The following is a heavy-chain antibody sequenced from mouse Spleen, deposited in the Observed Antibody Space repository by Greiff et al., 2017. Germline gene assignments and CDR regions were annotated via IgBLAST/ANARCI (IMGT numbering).Heavy chain of an antibody. V-gene: IGHV1-69*01. J-gene: IGHJ2*01. Sequence: VQLQQPGAELVMPGASVKLSCKASGYTFTSYWMHWVKQRPGQGLEWIGEIDPSDSYTNYNQKFKGKATLTVDKSSSTAYMQLSSLTSEDSAVYYCERGGRIRYFDYWGQGTTLTVSS. CDR1: GYTFTSYW. CDR2: IDPSDSYT. D-gene: IGHD2-12*01. CDR3: ERGGRIRYFDY.